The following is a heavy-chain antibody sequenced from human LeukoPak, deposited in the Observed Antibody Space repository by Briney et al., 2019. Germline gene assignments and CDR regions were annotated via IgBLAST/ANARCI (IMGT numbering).Heavy chain of an antibody. D-gene: IGHD2-2*01. V-gene: IGHV1-2*02. CDR3: ARAVLGYCSSTSCSPLDY. J-gene: IGHJ4*02. Sequence: ASVKVSCKASGYTFTGCYMHWVRQAPGQGLEWMGWINPDSGGTNYAQKFQGRVTMTRDTSISTAYMELSRLRSDDTAVYYCARAVLGYCSSTSCSPLDYWGQGTLVTVSS. CDR1: GYTFTGCY. CDR2: INPDSGGT.